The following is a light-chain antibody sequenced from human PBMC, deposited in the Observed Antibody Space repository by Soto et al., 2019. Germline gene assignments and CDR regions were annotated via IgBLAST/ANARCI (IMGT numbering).Light chain of an antibody. CDR2: GAS. V-gene: IGKV3-20*01. CDR3: QQYGSSGT. Sequence: EILLTQSPATLSLSPGERATLSCRASQSVSYYLAWYQQKPGQAPRLLIYGASNRATGIPDRFSGSGSGTDFTLTISRLEPEDFAVYYCQQYGSSGTFGQGTKVDIK. CDR1: QSVSYY. J-gene: IGKJ1*01.